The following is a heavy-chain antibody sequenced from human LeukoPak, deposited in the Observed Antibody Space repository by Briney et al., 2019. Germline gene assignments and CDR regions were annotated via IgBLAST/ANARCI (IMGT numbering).Heavy chain of an antibody. D-gene: IGHD2-2*02. J-gene: IGHJ4*02. CDR1: GFTFSSCW. Sequence: PGRSLRLSCAASGFTFSSCWMSWVRQAPGKGLEWVAHIKQDGSEKYYVDSVKGRFTISRDNAKNSLYLQLNSLRAEDTAVYYCARDIRDHPFDYWGQGTLVTVSS. CDR2: IKQDGSEK. V-gene: IGHV3-7*04. CDR3: ARDIRDHPFDY.